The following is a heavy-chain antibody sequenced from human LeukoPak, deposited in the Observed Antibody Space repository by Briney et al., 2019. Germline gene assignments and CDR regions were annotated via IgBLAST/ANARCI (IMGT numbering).Heavy chain of an antibody. V-gene: IGHV3-11*03. CDR1: GFTFSDYY. D-gene: IGHD6-13*01. CDR2: ISSSSRYT. CDR3: ARLAATLDY. J-gene: IGHJ4*02. Sequence: GGALRLSCAASGFTFSDYYMSWSRQAPGKGRGWGLYISSSSRYTNYADSVNRRFIISREHAKTSLYLQMNSLRAEDTAVYYCARLAATLDYWGQGTLVPVSS.